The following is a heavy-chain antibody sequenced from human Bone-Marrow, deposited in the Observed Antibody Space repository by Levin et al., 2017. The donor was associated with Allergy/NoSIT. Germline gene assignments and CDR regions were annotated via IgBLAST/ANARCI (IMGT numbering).Heavy chain of an antibody. CDR2: MSGSGGQS. CDR3: AKAATTVMLSYAYVDG. CDR1: GPILSDYA. J-gene: IGHJ6*03. D-gene: IGHD4-17*01. V-gene: IGHV3-23*01. Sequence: GGSLRLSCVASGPILSDYAMNWVRQAPGKGLEWVSGMSGSGGQSYYSDSVKGRFTISRDFFKNTLFLHMKCLRAEDTAVYYSAKAATTVMLSYAYVDGWGTGTTVSVSS.